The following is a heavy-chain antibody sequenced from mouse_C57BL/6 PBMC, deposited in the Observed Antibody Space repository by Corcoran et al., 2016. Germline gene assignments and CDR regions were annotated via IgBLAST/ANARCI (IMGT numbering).Heavy chain of an antibody. CDR3: ARGITTVGYAMDY. V-gene: IGHV1-19*01. J-gene: IGHJ4*01. Sequence: EVQLQQSGPVLVKPGASVKMYCKASGYTFTDYYMNWVKQSHGKSLEWIGVINPYNGGTSYNQKFKGKATLTVDKSSSTAYMELNSLTSEDSAVYYCARGITTVGYAMDYWGQGTSVTVSS. D-gene: IGHD1-1*01. CDR2: INPYNGGT. CDR1: GYTFTDYY.